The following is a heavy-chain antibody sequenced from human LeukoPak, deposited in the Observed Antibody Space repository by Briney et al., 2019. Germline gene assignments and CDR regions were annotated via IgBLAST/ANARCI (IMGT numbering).Heavy chain of an antibody. D-gene: IGHD3-10*01. CDR1: GSSFTSYW. CDR2: ISGYNGNT. Sequence: GESLQISCKGSGSSFTSYWIGWVRQAPGQGLEWMGWISGYNGNTNYAEKLQGRVTMTTDASTSTVYMELRSLRSDDTAVYYCARDSLYYGSGSYLGFDPWGQGTLVTVSS. V-gene: IGHV1-18*04. CDR3: ARDSLYYGSGSYLGFDP. J-gene: IGHJ5*02.